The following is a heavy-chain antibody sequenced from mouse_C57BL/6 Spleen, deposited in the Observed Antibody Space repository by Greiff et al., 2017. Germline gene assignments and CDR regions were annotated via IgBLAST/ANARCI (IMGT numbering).Heavy chain of an antibody. V-gene: IGHV2-2*01. J-gene: IGHJ3*01. D-gene: IGHD2-2*01. CDR3: ARNFGIYYGYDKAWFAY. Sequence: QVQLQQSGPGLVQPSQSLSITCTVSGFSLTSSGVHWVRQSPGKGLEWLGVIWSGGSTDYNAAFISRLSISKDNSKSQVFFKMNSLQADDTAIYYCARNFGIYYGYDKAWFAYWGQGTLVTVSA. CDR1: GFSLTSSG. CDR2: IWSGGST.